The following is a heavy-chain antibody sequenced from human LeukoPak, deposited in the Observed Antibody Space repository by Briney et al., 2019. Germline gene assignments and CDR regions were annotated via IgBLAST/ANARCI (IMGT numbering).Heavy chain of an antibody. CDR2: ISRSGSIV. J-gene: IGHJ4*02. CDR3: ARDLRDAYGEFDY. Sequence: GGSLRLSCAASGFTFSSYEMNWVRQAPAKGLEWVSYISRSGSIVYYADSVKGRFIISRDNAKNSLYLQMNSLRAEDTAVYYCARDLRDAYGEFDYWGQGTLVTVSS. V-gene: IGHV3-48*03. D-gene: IGHD3-10*01. CDR1: GFTFSSYE.